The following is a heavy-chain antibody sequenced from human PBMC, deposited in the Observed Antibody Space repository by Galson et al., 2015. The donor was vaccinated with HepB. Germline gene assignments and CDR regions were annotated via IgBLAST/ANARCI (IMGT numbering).Heavy chain of an antibody. J-gene: IGHJ4*02. CDR3: ARQSGSYSYFEY. CDR1: GFTFSNYG. D-gene: IGHD1-26*01. V-gene: IGHV3-30*03. Sequence: SLRLSCAASGFTFSNYGMCWVRQAPGKGLEWVAVISYDGSHKYYADSVKGRFTISRDDSKNTLYLQMDSLRAEDTAVYYCARQSGSYSYFEYWGQGTLVTVSS. CDR2: ISYDGSHK.